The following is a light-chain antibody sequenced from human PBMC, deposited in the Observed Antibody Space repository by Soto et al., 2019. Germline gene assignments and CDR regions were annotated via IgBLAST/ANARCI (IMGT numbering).Light chain of an antibody. J-gene: IGKJ4*01. V-gene: IGKV3D-15*01. CDR3: QQYHHWPPLT. Sequence: EIVMTQSPATLSVSPGGRATLSCRASQSVSSNLAWYRQRPGQPPRLLIYGASTRATGFPARFSGSGSGTEFTLTISSLQSEDSAVYYCQQYHHWPPLTFGGGTKVEIK. CDR2: GAS. CDR1: QSVSSN.